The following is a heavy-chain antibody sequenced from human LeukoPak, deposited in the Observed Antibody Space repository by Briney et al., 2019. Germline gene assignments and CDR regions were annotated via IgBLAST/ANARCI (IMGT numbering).Heavy chain of an antibody. CDR2: IYYSGST. J-gene: IGHJ4*02. Sequence: VKPSETLSLTCTVSGGSISSSSYYWGWIRQPPGKGLEWIGSIYYSGSTYYNPSLKSRVTISVDTSKNQFSLKLSSVTAADTAVYYCARVGSGHDYWGQGTLVTVSS. V-gene: IGHV4-39*01. CDR1: GGSISSSSYY. D-gene: IGHD3-3*01. CDR3: ARVGSGHDY.